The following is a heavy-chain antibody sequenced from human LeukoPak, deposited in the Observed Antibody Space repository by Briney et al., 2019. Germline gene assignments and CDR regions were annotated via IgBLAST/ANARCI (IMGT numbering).Heavy chain of an antibody. D-gene: IGHD5-12*01. J-gene: IGHJ4*02. Sequence: GGSLRLSCAASRFTFSNYGMSWVRQAPGKGLEWVSAISGSGGSTYYADSVKGRFTISRDYSKNTLYLEMNSLRAEDTAVYYCAKEGYRYYFNNWGQGTLVTVSS. CDR3: AKEGYRYYFNN. CDR2: ISGSGGST. V-gene: IGHV3-23*01. CDR1: RFTFSNYG.